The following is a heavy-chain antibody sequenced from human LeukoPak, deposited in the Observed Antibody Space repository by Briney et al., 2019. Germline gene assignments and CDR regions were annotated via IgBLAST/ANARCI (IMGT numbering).Heavy chain of an antibody. D-gene: IGHD3-9*01. Sequence: SETLSLTCTVSGGSISSYYWSWIRQPPGKGLEWIGYIYYSGSTNYNPSLKSRVTISVDTSKNQSSLKLSSVTAADTAVYYCAREHFDILTGYYTRSYFDYWGQGTLVTVSS. V-gene: IGHV4-59*01. CDR3: AREHFDILTGYYTRSYFDY. J-gene: IGHJ4*02. CDR2: IYYSGST. CDR1: GGSISSYY.